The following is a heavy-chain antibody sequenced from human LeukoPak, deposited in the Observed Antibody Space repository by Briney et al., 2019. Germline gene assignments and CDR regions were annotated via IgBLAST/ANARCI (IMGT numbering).Heavy chain of an antibody. D-gene: IGHD2-2*02. Sequence: PSETLSLTCAVYGGSFSGYYWSWIRQPPGKGLEWIVEINHSGSTNYNPSLKSRVTISVDTSKNQFSLKLSSVTAADTAVYYCARGQCSTSCYKGKNAFDIWGQGTMVTVSS. CDR1: GGSFSGYY. J-gene: IGHJ3*02. CDR2: INHSGST. CDR3: ARGQCSTSCYKGKNAFDI. V-gene: IGHV4-34*01.